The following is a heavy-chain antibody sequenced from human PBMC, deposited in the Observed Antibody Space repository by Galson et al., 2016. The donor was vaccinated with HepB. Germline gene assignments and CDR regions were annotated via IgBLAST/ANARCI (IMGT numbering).Heavy chain of an antibody. V-gene: IGHV3-53*01. Sequence: SLRLSCAASGFTVSSDYMNWVRQAPGKGLEWVSVIYSGGTTYYADSVKGRFTISRDNSKNTVYLQMNSLRAEDTAVYYCTRTISATAGIDWGQGTLVTVSS. CDR2: IYSGGTT. J-gene: IGHJ4*02. D-gene: IGHD6-13*01. CDR1: GFTVSSDY. CDR3: TRTISATAGID.